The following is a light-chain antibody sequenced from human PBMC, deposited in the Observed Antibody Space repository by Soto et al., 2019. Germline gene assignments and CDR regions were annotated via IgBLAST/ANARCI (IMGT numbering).Light chain of an antibody. J-gene: IGKJ4*01. CDR1: QSVGSY. CDR2: DAS. V-gene: IGKV3D-15*01. CDR3: QQYNYWPPLT. Sequence: VLTQSPGTLSMSPGDRATLSCRASQSVGSYLAWYQQKPGQAPRLLIYDASTRASGIPARFSGSGSRTDFTLTISSLQSEDFAVYYCQQYNYWPPLTFGGGTKVDIK.